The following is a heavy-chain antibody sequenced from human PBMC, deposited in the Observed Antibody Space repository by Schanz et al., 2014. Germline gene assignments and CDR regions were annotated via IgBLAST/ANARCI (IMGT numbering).Heavy chain of an antibody. V-gene: IGHV3-74*02. CDR2: INSVGSNT. CDR3: ARGRVLES. Sequence: EVQLLESGGGLVQPGGSLRLSCAASGFTFSSYWMHWVRQDPGKGLVWVARINSVGSNTDYADSVTGRFTISRDNAKNSLFLQMNSLRPEDTAVYYCARGRVLESWGQGTLVTVSS. CDR1: GFTFSSYW. D-gene: IGHD1-1*01. J-gene: IGHJ5*02.